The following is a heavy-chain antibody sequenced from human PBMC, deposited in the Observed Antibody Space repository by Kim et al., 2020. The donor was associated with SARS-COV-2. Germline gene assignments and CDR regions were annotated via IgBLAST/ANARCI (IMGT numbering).Heavy chain of an antibody. V-gene: IGHV1-18*01. CDR2: ISAYNGNT. CDR1: GYTFTSYD. J-gene: IGHJ3*02. D-gene: IGHD3-9*01. Sequence: ASVKVSCKASGYTFTSYDISWVRQAPGQGLEWMGWISAYNGNTNYAQKLQGRVTMTTDTSTSTAYMELRSLRSDDTAVYYCARDGDFDWSHREGYAFDIWGQGTMVTVSS. CDR3: ARDGDFDWSHREGYAFDI.